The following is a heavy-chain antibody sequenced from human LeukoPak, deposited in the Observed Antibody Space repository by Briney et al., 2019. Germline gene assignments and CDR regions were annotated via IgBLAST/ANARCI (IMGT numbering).Heavy chain of an antibody. CDR1: GGSISSYF. D-gene: IGHD3-9*01. J-gene: IGHJ4*02. CDR2: IYYSGST. Sequence: SETLSLTLPVSGGSISSYFWSWIPQPPGKGLGWVGYIYYSGSTNYNPSLKSRVTISVDTSKNQFSLKLSSVTAADTAVYYCARHGNDILTGIFDYWGQGTLVTVSS. V-gene: IGHV4-59*08. CDR3: ARHGNDILTGIFDY.